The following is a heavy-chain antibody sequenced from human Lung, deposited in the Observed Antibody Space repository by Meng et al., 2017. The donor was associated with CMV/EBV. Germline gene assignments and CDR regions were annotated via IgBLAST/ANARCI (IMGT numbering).Heavy chain of an antibody. CDR1: GGSISSYY. J-gene: IGHJ1*01. Sequence: SETLSLTCTVSGGSISSYYWSWIRQPPGKGLEWIGYIYYSGSTNYNPSLKSGVTISVDTSKNQFSLKLSSVTAADTAVYYCARDSRSGLEYFQHWGQGTLVTVSS. CDR3: ARDSRSGLEYFQH. V-gene: IGHV4-59*01. D-gene: IGHD1-14*01. CDR2: IYYSGST.